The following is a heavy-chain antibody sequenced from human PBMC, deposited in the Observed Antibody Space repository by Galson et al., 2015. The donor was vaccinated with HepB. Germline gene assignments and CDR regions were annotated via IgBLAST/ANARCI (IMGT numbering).Heavy chain of an antibody. CDR2: ISHDVSAA. CDR3: AKEMGSYTCSQNDY. D-gene: IGHD3-16*01. V-gene: IGHV3-30*18. J-gene: IGHJ4*02. CDR1: GFIFSNYG. Sequence: SLRLSCAASGFIFSNYGMHWVRQAPGRGLELVAGISHDVSAARYADSVKGRFTISRDNSKDTIYLQMNSLRSEDTAVYYCAKEMGSYTCSQNDYWGQGTLVTVSS.